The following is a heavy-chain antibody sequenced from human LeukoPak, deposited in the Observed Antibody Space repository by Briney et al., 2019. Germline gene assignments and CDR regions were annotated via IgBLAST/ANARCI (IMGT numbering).Heavy chain of an antibody. Sequence: GGSLRLSCAASGFTFSNYAMSWVRQAPGKGLEWVSAISGSGGTTYYADSVRGRFSISRDNSDNTLFLQMNSLRAEDTAVYYCARDSTMIVVVNYWGQGTLVTVSS. J-gene: IGHJ4*02. CDR2: ISGSGGTT. D-gene: IGHD3-22*01. CDR1: GFTFSNYA. CDR3: ARDSTMIVVVNY. V-gene: IGHV3-23*01.